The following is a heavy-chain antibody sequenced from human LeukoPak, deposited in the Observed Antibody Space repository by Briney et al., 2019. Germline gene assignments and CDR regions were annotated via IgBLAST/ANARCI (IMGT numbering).Heavy chain of an antibody. CDR1: GYSISSGYY. V-gene: IGHV4-38-2*02. CDR2: IYHSGST. D-gene: IGHD3-10*01. Sequence: PSETLSLTCPVSGYSISSGYYWGWLRQPPGKGLEWIGIIYHSGSTYYNPSLKSRVTISVDTSRNQFSLKLTSVTAGDTAVYYCAREGPRGYSSGSYFYYYYYMDVWGKGTTVTVSS. CDR3: AREGPRGYSSGSYFYYYYYMDV. J-gene: IGHJ6*03.